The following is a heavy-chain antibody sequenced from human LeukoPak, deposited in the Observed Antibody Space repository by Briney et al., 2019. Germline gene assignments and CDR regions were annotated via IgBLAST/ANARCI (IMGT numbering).Heavy chain of an antibody. D-gene: IGHD5-18*01. V-gene: IGHV3-23*01. CDR3: ANFVDTSMGGNDY. CDR1: GFTFISHA. Sequence: GGSLRLSCAASGFTFISHAMSWVRQAPGKGLEWVSAINSDSYYTYYADSVQGRFTISRDNSKNTLYLQMNSLRAEDTALYYCANFVDTSMGGNDYWGQGTLVTVSS. J-gene: IGHJ4*02. CDR2: INSDSYYT.